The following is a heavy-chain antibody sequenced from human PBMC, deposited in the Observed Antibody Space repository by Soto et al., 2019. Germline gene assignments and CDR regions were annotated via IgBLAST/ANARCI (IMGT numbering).Heavy chain of an antibody. V-gene: IGHV1-69*13. CDR2: IIPIFGTA. CDR3: ARVYCSSTSCYRGQYYYYGMDV. Sequence: GASVKVSCKASGGTFSSYAISWVRQAPGQGLEWMGGIIPIFGTANYAQKFQGRVTITADESTSTAYMELSSLRSEDTAVYYCARVYCSSTSCYRGQYYYYGMDVWGQGTTVTVSS. D-gene: IGHD2-2*01. CDR1: GGTFSSYA. J-gene: IGHJ6*02.